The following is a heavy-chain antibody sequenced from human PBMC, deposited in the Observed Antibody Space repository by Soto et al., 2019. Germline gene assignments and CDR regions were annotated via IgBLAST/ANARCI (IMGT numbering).Heavy chain of an antibody. V-gene: IGHV3-15*01. J-gene: IGHJ6*02. CDR2: IRSKGDGETT. CDR1: GFTFINAW. D-gene: IGHD2-15*01. CDR3: TTDQAGGYFYYCGVVV. Sequence: PGGSLRLSCAASGFTFINAWMSWVRQAPGKGLEWVGRIRSKGDGETTDYAAPVRGRFTISRDDSKNTFFLQMNSLKAEDTAVYYCTTDQAGGYFYYCGVVVWGQGTTVTVSS.